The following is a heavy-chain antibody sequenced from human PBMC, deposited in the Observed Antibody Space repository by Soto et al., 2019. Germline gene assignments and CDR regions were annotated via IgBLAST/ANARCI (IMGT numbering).Heavy chain of an antibody. V-gene: IGHV3-11*01. Sequence: QVQLVESGGGLVLPGGSLRLSCAASGFSFSDYYMKWIRQAPGKGLEWVSYISSGGGTIYHAASEKGRFTISRHNNKNSLYVQTASLSAEDAAVYYCAGVSSSFRGMDVWGQGTTVIVSS. CDR1: GFSFSDYY. CDR3: AGVSSSFRGMDV. J-gene: IGHJ6*02. CDR2: ISSGGGTI. D-gene: IGHD2-8*01.